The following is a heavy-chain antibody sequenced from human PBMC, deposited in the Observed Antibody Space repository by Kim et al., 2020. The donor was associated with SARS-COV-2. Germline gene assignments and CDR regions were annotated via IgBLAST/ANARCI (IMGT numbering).Heavy chain of an antibody. CDR1: GFTFSDYY. V-gene: IGHV3-11*01. J-gene: IGHJ6*04. CDR3: ARDQRITIFGVGYYYYGMDV. Sequence: GGSLRLSCAASGFTFSDYYMSWIRQAPGKGLEWVSYISSSGSTIYYADSVKGRFTISRDNAKNSLYLQMNSLRVEDTAVYYCARDQRITIFGVGYYYYGMDVWGKGNTVTVSS. CDR2: ISSSGSTI. D-gene: IGHD3-3*01.